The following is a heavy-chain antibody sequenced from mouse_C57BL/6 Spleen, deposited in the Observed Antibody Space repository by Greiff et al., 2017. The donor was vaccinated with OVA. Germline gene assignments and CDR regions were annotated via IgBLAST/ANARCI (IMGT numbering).Heavy chain of an antibody. CDR1: GYTFTSYG. CDR3: ARRGDYYGSSPAWFAY. J-gene: IGHJ3*01. Sequence: VKLMESGAELARPGASVKLSCKASGYTFTSYGISWVKQRTGQGLEWIGEIYPRSGNTYYNEKLKGKATLTADQSSSTAYMERRSLTSEDSAVYFCARRGDYYGSSPAWFAYWGQGTLVTVSA. D-gene: IGHD1-1*01. CDR2: IYPRSGNT. V-gene: IGHV1-81*01.